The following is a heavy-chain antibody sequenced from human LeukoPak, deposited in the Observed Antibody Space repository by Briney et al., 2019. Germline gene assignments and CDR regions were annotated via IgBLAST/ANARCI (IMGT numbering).Heavy chain of an antibody. CDR3: TTEVAGGVLGDFDY. Sequence: GGSLRLSCVASGFTFSNAWINWVRQAPGKGPEWVGRIKNKIDGGTRDYAAPVKGRFTISRDDSKNTLYLQMNSLKIEDTAVYYCTTEVAGGVLGDFDYWGQGTLVTVSS. CDR1: GFTFSNAW. CDR2: IKNKIDGGTR. D-gene: IGHD3-16*01. J-gene: IGHJ4*02. V-gene: IGHV3-15*07.